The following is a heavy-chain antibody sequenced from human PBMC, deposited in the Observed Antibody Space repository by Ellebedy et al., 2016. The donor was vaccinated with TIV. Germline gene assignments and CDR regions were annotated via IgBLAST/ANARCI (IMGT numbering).Heavy chain of an antibody. D-gene: IGHD3-16*01. J-gene: IGHJ3*01. CDR1: SGSFSGYY. CDR3: ARGGGLRAFDV. Sequence: GSLRLFXAVYSGSFSGYYWSWIRQPPGKGLEWIGEINHSGSTNYNRSLKSRLTISVDTSKNQFSLKLTSMTAADTADYYCARGGGLRAFDVWGQGTIVTVSS. V-gene: IGHV4-34*01. CDR2: INHSGST.